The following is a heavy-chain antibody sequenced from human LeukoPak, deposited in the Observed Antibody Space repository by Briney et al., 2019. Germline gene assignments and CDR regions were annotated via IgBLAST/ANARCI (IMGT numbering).Heavy chain of an antibody. D-gene: IGHD3-10*01. Sequence: SETLSLTRTVSGGSVSSDISYWSWIRQPPGKGLEWIGYIHYSGSTNYNPSLKSRVTISVDTSKNQFSLRLSSVTAADTAVYYCARDSGNWFDPWGQGTLVTVFS. V-gene: IGHV4-61*01. J-gene: IGHJ5*02. CDR2: IHYSGST. CDR3: ARDSGNWFDP. CDR1: GGSVSSDISY.